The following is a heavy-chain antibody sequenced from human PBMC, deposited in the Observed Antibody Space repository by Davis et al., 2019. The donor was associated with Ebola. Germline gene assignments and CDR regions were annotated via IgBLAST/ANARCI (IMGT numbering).Heavy chain of an antibody. J-gene: IGHJ4*02. V-gene: IGHV3-48*02. CDR1: GFTFSTYN. CDR3: VRQWFGETD. CDR2: IGSDT. Sequence: GGSLRLSCAASGFTFSTYNMDWVRQAPGKGLEWVANIGSDTHYADSVKGRFTISRDNAKNSLYLQMNSLRDEDTAVYYCVRQWFGETDWDQGTLVTVSS. D-gene: IGHD3-10*01.